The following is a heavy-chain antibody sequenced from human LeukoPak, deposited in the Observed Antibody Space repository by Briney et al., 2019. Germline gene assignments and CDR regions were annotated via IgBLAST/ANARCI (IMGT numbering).Heavy chain of an antibody. V-gene: IGHV3-30*18. CDR2: ISYDGSDK. CDR1: GFIFSSYG. Sequence: GGSLRLSCAASGFIFSSYGMHWVRQAPGKGLEWVAVISYDGSDKHYADSVKGRFTISRDNSKNTLYLQMNSLRVEDTAVYYCAEGDTRDYWGQGTLVTVSS. CDR3: AEGDTRDY. D-gene: IGHD2-21*01. J-gene: IGHJ4*02.